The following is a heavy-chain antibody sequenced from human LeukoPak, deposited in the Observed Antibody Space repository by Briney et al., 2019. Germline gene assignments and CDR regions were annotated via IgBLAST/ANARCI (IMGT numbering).Heavy chain of an antibody. D-gene: IGHD2-2*02. J-gene: IGHJ5*02. CDR3: ARGYCSSTNCYTPGFDP. V-gene: IGHV1-2*02. Sequence: GASVKVSCKASGYTFTDYYIHWVRQAPGQGLEWMGWINPSSGGTNFAQKFQGRVTMTRDTSISTAYMELSSLRSDDTAVYYCARGYCSSTNCYTPGFDPWGQGTLVTVSS. CDR2: INPSSGGT. CDR1: GYTFTDYY.